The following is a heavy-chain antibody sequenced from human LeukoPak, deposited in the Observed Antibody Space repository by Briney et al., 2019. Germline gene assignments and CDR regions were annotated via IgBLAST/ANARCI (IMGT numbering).Heavy chain of an antibody. J-gene: IGHJ4*02. D-gene: IGHD6-19*01. CDR3: AREGGYSSGWPFDY. Sequence: GGSLRLSCAASGSTFSSYWMHWVRQAPGKGLVWVSRINSDGSSTSYADSVKGRFTISRDNAKNTLYLQMNSLRAEDTAVYYCAREGGYSSGWPFDYWGQGTLVTVSS. CDR1: GSTFSSYW. V-gene: IGHV3-74*01. CDR2: INSDGSST.